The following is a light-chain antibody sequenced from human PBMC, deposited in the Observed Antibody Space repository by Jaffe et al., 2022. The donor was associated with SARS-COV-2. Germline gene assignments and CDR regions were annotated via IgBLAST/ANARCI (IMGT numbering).Light chain of an antibody. Sequence: QSVLTQSPSASGTPGQRVTISCSGSSSNIGSNYVYWYLQLPGTAPKVLIYRNDQRPSGVPDRFSGSKSGTSASLAISGLRAEDEADFYCAVWDDSLSGPVFGGGTKLTVL. V-gene: IGLV1-47*01. CDR3: AVWDDSLSGPV. CDR2: RND. CDR1: SSNIGSNY. J-gene: IGLJ3*02.